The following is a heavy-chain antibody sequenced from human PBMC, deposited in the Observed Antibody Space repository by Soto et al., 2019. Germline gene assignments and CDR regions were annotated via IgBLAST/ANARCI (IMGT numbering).Heavy chain of an antibody. J-gene: IGHJ5*02. CDR2: IDPSDSYT. CDR3: ARNWGSVALGWFDP. V-gene: IGHV5-10-1*01. D-gene: IGHD3-10*01. Sequence: PXDSLNVCWQCSGNSFTSYWISLVLQMPGKGLEWMGRIDPSDSYTNYSPSFQGHVTISADKSISTAYLQWSSLKASDTAMYYCARNWGSVALGWFDPWGQGTLVTVSS. CDR1: GNSFTSYW.